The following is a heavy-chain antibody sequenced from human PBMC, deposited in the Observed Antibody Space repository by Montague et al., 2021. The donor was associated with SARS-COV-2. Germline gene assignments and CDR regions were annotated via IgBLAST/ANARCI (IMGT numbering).Heavy chain of an antibody. J-gene: IGHJ6*02. CDR2: INHSGST. D-gene: IGHD3-10*01. CDR3: ARVRYYGSGTSLGVDV. V-gene: IGHV4-34*01. Sequence: SETLSLTCAVYGGSFSGYYWSWIRQPPGKGLEWIGEINHSGSTNYNPSLKSRVTISVDASKNQFSLKLSSVTAADTAVYYCARVRYYGSGTSLGVDVWGQGTTVTVSS. CDR1: GGSFSGYY.